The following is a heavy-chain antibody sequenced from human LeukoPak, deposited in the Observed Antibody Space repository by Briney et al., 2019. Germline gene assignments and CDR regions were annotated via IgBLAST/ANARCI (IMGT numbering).Heavy chain of an antibody. CDR1: GFTFSSYA. V-gene: IGHV3-23*01. CDR2: ISGRGDRT. Sequence: GGSLRLSCAASGFTFSSYAMGCVRQAPGKGLEWVSAISGRGDRTYYADSVKGRFTISRDNSKNTLYLQMNSLRAEDTAVYYCAKEQSSSGFFDYWGQGTLVTVSS. CDR3: AKEQSSSGFFDY. J-gene: IGHJ4*02. D-gene: IGHD6-6*01.